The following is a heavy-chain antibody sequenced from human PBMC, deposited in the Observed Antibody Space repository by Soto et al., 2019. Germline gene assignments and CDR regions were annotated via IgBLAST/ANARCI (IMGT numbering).Heavy chain of an antibody. CDR3: AREGGGWLRHFDP. Sequence: QVQLQESGPGLVKPSETLSLTCTVSGGSISSYYWSWIRQRPGKGLEWIGYIYYSGSTNYNPSLKSRVTISVDTSKNQFSLKLSSVTAADTAVYYCAREGGGWLRHFDPWGQGTLVTVSS. CDR1: GGSISSYY. D-gene: IGHD5-12*01. V-gene: IGHV4-59*01. CDR2: IYYSGST. J-gene: IGHJ5*02.